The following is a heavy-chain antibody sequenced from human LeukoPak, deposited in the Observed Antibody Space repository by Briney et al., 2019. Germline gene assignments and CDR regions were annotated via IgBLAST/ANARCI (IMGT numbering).Heavy chain of an antibody. V-gene: IGHV1-2*06. CDR3: ARGGYNWNDVYFDY. CDR2: INPNSGGT. J-gene: IGHJ4*02. Sequence: ASVKVSCKASGYTFTGYYMHWLRQAPGQGLEWMGRINPNSGGTNYAQKFQGRVTMTRDTSISTAYMELSRLRSDDTAVYYCARGGYNWNDVYFDYWGQGTLVTVSS. D-gene: IGHD1-20*01. CDR1: GYTFTGYY.